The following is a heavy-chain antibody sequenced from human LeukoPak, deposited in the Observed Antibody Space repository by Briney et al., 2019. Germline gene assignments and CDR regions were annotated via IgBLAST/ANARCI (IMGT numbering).Heavy chain of an antibody. CDR3: ARDHRPLPPRSHSSSWDYTDY. CDR1: GFAFSSYS. V-gene: IGHV3-21*01. CDR2: ISSGSSFK. J-gene: IGHJ4*02. D-gene: IGHD6-13*01. Sequence: GGSLRLSCAASGFAFSSYSMNWVRQAPGEGLEWVSSISSGSSFKYYADSVKGRFTISRDNAKNSLYLQMNSLRAEDTAVYYCARDHRPLPPRSHSSSWDYTDYWGQGTLVTVSS.